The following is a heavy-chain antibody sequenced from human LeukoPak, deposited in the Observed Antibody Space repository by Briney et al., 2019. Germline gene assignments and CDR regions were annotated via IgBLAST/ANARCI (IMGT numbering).Heavy chain of an antibody. CDR2: IYYSGST. D-gene: IGHD3-16*02. Sequence: SETLSLTCTVSGGSISSSSYYWGWIRQPPGKGLEWIGSIYYSGSTYYNPSLKSRVTISVDTSKNQFSLKLSSVTAADTAVYYCARGNLSYDYVWGSYRHPYYFDYWGQGTLVTVSS. CDR1: GGSISSSSYY. CDR3: ARGNLSYDYVWGSYRHPYYFDY. V-gene: IGHV4-39*01. J-gene: IGHJ4*02.